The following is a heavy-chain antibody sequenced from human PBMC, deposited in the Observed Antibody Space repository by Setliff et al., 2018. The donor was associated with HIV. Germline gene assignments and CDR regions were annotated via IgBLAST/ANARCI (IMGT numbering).Heavy chain of an antibody. Sequence: PSETLSLTCSVSGDSVSSRIYYWGWIRQSPGKGLEWIGSIYFNGITHDNPSLKSRVTTSVDTSKNQFSLKLSSVTAADTAIYYCVTVVQDDLGVVLFDYWGQGTLVTVSS. J-gene: IGHJ4*02. CDR1: GDSVSSRIYY. D-gene: IGHD3-3*01. V-gene: IGHV4-39*01. CDR3: VTVVQDDLGVVLFDY. CDR2: IYFNGIT.